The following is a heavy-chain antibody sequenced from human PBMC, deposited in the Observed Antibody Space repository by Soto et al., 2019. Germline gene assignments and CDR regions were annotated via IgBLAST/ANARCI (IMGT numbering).Heavy chain of an antibody. V-gene: IGHV3-30-3*01. D-gene: IGHD1-1*01. CDR2: ISYDGSNK. CDR3: ARDNLRCCLQFPGFPSAFAI. Sequence: PGGSLRLSCAASGFTFSSYAMHWVRQAPGKGLEWVAVISYDGSNKYYADSVKGRFTISRDNSKNTLYLQMNSLRAEDTAVYYCARDNLRCCLQFPGFPSAFAIPGQRTMVPVSS. J-gene: IGHJ3*02. CDR1: GFTFSSYA.